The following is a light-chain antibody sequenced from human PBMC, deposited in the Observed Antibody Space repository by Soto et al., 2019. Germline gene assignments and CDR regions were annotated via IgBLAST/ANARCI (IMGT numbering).Light chain of an antibody. J-gene: IGLJ1*01. CDR1: SSDVGGYNY. V-gene: IGLV2-14*01. Sequence: QSALTQPASVSGPPGQSITISCTGTSSDVGGYNYVSWYQQHPGKAPKLMIYDVSNRPSGVSNRFSGSKSGNTASLTISGLQAEDEADYYCSSYTSSSTLGVFGTGTKVTVL. CDR2: DVS. CDR3: SSYTSSSTLGV.